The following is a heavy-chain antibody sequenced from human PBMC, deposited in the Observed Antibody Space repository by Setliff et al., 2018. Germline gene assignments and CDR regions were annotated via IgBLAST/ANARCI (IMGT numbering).Heavy chain of an antibody. CDR1: GGCFSGYY. CDR3: ARRSTYYNFWSGYWDY. J-gene: IGHJ4*02. V-gene: IGHV4-34*01. CDR2: INHSGST. Sequence: SETLSLTCAVYGGCFSGYYWSWIRQPPGKGLEWIGEINHSGSTYYNPSLKSRVTISVDTSKNQFSLKLSSVTAADTAVYYCARRSTYYNFWSGYWDYWGQGTLVTVSS. D-gene: IGHD3-3*01.